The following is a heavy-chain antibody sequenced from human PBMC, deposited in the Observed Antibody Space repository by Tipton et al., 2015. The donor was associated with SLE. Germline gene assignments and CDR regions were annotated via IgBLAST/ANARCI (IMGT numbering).Heavy chain of an antibody. CDR1: GGSFSGYY. CDR2: IYYSGST. D-gene: IGHD3-16*01. Sequence: TLSLTCAVYGGSFSGYYWSWIRQPPGKGLEWIGYIYYSGSTNYNPSLKSRVTISVDTSKNQFSLKLSSVTAADTAVYYCARDFPPHNYGAFDIWGQGTMVTVSS. V-gene: IGHV4-59*12. J-gene: IGHJ3*02. CDR3: ARDFPPHNYGAFDI.